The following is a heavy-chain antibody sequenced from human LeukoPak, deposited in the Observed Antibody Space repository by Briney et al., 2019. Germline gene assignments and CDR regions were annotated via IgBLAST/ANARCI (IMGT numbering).Heavy chain of an antibody. Sequence: RAGGSLRLSCAASGFTFDDYGMSWVRQAPGKGLEWVSFISFSNSYIYYADSVQGRFTISRDNAKNSLYLQMNNLKAEDTAVYYCAKASAMIVVVSKHFDYWGQGTLVTVSS. D-gene: IGHD3-22*01. CDR2: ISFSNSYI. V-gene: IGHV3-21*04. CDR3: AKASAMIVVVSKHFDY. J-gene: IGHJ4*02. CDR1: GFTFDDYG.